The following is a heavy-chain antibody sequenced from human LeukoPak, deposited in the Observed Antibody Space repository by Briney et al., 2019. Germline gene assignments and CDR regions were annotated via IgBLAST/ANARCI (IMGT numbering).Heavy chain of an antibody. V-gene: IGHV4-59*01. CDR3: AREVKDYYYDSSGYFNY. CDR1: GGSISSYF. J-gene: IGHJ4*02. D-gene: IGHD3-22*01. CDR2: ISYSGST. Sequence: SETLSLTCTVSGGSISSYFWSWIRQPPGKGLEWIGYISYSGSTNYNPSLKSRVTISVDTSKNQFSLKLNSVTAADTAVYYCAREVKDYYYDSSGYFNYWGQGTLVTVSS.